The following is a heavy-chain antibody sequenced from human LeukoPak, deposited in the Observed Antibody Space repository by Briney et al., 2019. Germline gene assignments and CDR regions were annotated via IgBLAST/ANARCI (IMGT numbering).Heavy chain of an antibody. J-gene: IGHJ3*02. Sequence: ASVKVSCKASGYTFTGYFMHWVRQAPGQGLEWMGWINPNSGGTNYQGRVTMTRDTSISTAYMELSRLTSDDTAVCYCARDILTDDAFDIWGQGTMVTVSS. V-gene: IGHV1-2*02. D-gene: IGHD7-27*01. CDR2: INPNSGGT. CDR1: GYTFTGYF. CDR3: ARDILTDDAFDI.